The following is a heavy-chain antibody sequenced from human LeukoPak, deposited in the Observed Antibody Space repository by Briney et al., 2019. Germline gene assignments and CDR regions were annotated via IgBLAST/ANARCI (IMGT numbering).Heavy chain of an antibody. Sequence: SGGSLRLSCVASGFSFSNFWMSWVRQAPGERPEWLTNIKQDGSQRYYVDSVRGRFTISRDNAKNSLYLQMNSLRAEDTAVYYCARDRDSSWYPYLDQWGQGTLATVSS. CDR1: GFSFSNFW. CDR3: ARDRDSSWYPYLDQ. V-gene: IGHV3-7*03. J-gene: IGHJ4*02. D-gene: IGHD6-13*01. CDR2: IKQDGSQR.